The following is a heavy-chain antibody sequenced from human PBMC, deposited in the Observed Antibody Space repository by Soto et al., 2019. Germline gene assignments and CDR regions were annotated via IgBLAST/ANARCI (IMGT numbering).Heavy chain of an antibody. CDR3: AGSKNYFHFWEWEGGFDP. Sequence: QLQLQESGPGLVKPSETLSLTCTVSGGSISSSSYYWGWIRQPPGKGLEWIGSIYYSGSTYYNPSPKSSVTLTLDTSQNQFPLKPRSLAGAETGVDYWAGSKNYFHFWEWEGGFDPWGQGTLVTVSS. CDR1: GGSISSSSYY. V-gene: IGHV4-39*03. CDR2: IYYSGST. D-gene: IGHD3-3*01. J-gene: IGHJ5*02.